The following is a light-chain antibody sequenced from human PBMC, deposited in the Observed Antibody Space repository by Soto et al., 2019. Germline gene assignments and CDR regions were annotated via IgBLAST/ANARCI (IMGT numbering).Light chain of an antibody. CDR2: GAS. J-gene: IGKJ1*01. V-gene: IGKV3-20*01. CDR1: QSVSSSY. Sequence: EIVMTQSPATLSVSPGERATLSCRASQSVSSSYLAWYQQKPGQAPRLLIYGASSRAIHTPDRFSGSGSGTDFTLTISGLEPEDFAVYYCQHFGNSLWTFGQGTKVDI. CDR3: QHFGNSLWT.